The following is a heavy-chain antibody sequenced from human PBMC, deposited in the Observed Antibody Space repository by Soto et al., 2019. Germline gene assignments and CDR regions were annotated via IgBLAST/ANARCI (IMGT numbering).Heavy chain of an antibody. CDR3: AIQGPLRLGEYYYGMDV. CDR2: IYYSGST. D-gene: IGHD3-16*01. Sequence: PSETLSLTCTVSGGSISSSSYYWGWIRQPPGKGLEWIGSIYYSGSTYYNPSLKSRVTISVDTSKNQFSLKLSSVTAADTAVYYCAIQGPLRLGEYYYGMDVWGQGTTVTVSS. V-gene: IGHV4-39*01. CDR1: GGSISSSSYY. J-gene: IGHJ6*02.